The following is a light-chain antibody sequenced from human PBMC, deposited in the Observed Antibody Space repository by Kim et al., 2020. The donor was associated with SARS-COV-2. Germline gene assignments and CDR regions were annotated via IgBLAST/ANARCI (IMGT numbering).Light chain of an antibody. Sequence: DIQMTQSPSSLYASVGDRVTITCRASQSVKNFLNWYQHKPGKAPNLLIFAASTLQSGVPSRFSGSGSGTDFTLTISSLQPEDFAVYYCQQSRSTPYTFGHGTKLEI. CDR3: QQSRSTPYT. V-gene: IGKV1-39*01. CDR1: QSVKNF. J-gene: IGKJ2*01. CDR2: AAS.